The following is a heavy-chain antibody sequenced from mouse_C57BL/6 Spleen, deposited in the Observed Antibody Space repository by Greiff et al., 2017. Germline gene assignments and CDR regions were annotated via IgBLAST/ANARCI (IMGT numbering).Heavy chain of an antibody. V-gene: IGHV1-81*01. CDR1: GYTFTSSG. J-gene: IGHJ4*01. CDR2: LYPRSGNT. CDR3: ARWRSTDYYSMDY. Sequence: QVQLKQSGAELARPAASVKLSCKASGYTFTSSGISWVLQRTGQGLAWIGELYPRSGNTYYNEKFKGKATLTADKSSSTAYMELRSLTSEDSAVYFCARWRSTDYYSMDYWGQGTSVTVSS. D-gene: IGHD1-1*01.